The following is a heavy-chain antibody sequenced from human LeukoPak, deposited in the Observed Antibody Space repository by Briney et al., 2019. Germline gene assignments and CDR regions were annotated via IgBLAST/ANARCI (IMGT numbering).Heavy chain of an antibody. J-gene: IGHJ4*02. CDR2: IYHTGST. Sequence: SETLSLTCTISGGSVSDYYWSWIRQSPGKGLEWIGYIYHTGSTSYSPSLKSRVTISVDTSKNQFSLKLSSVTAADTAVYYCARRTPDFYDILTGYSYYFDYWGQGTLVTVSS. CDR3: ARRTPDFYDILTGYSYYFDY. D-gene: IGHD3-9*01. CDR1: GGSVSDYY. V-gene: IGHV4-59*08.